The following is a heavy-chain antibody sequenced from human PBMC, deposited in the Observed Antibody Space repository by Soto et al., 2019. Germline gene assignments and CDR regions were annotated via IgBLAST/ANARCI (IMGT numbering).Heavy chain of an antibody. V-gene: IGHV3-23*01. Sequence: GGSLRLSCAASGFTFSSYAMSWVRQAPGKGLEWVSGISGSGGGTYYADSVKGRFSISRDNSKTTLYLQMHSLSAEDTAVYYCAKESPPYSSISCVLSIPDYGGKGTLVTVSS. CDR2: ISGSGGGT. CDR3: AKESPPYSSISCVLSIPDY. CDR1: GFTFSSYA. D-gene: IGHD2-2*01. J-gene: IGHJ4*02.